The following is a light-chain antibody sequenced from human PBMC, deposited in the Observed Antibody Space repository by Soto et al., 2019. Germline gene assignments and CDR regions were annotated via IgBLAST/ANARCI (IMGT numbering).Light chain of an antibody. CDR1: SSDDGSYNL. J-gene: IGLJ2*01. CDR2: GDD. V-gene: IGLV2-23*01. Sequence: QSALTQPASVSGSPGQSITISCTGTSSDDGSYNLVSWYQQYPGKAPKLMIYGDDELPSGVSNRFSGSKSGNTASLTISGLQAEDEAAYYCYSYAGRSTYVFGGGTKLTVL. CDR3: YSYAGRSTYV.